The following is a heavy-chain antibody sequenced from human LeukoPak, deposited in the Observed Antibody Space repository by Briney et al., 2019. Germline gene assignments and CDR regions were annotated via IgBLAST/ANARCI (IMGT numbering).Heavy chain of an antibody. CDR1: GFTFDDYG. CDR2: INWNGGST. CDR3: AKDLYYYGSGSLVNYFDY. V-gene: IGHV3-20*04. J-gene: IGHJ4*02. Sequence: GGSLRLSCAASGFTFDDYGMSWVRQAPGKGLEWVSGINWNGGSTGYADSVKGRFTISRDNSKNTLYLQMNSLRAEDTAVYYCAKDLYYYGSGSLVNYFDYWGQGTLVTVSS. D-gene: IGHD3-10*01.